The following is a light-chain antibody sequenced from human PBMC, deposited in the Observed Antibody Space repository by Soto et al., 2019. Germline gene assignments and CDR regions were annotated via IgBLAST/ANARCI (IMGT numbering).Light chain of an antibody. CDR1: QNINNW. J-gene: IGKJ4*01. Sequence: DIQMTQSPSSMSASVGDRVTITCRASQNINNWLGWYQQKPGKAPKLLIHSASSLQSGVPSRFSGRASGPDVTLTCSTLQPEHIANYYCQQTNSIPHTFGGGTKVGIK. CDR2: SAS. V-gene: IGKV1-12*01. CDR3: QQTNSIPHT.